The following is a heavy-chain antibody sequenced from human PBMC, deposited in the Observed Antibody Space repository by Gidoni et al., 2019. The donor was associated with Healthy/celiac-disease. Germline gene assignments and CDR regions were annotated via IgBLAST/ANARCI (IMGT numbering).Heavy chain of an antibody. CDR3: ARDRRDIVVVPAVLNWFDP. D-gene: IGHD2-2*01. J-gene: IGHJ5*02. CDR1: GFTFSSHG. Sequence: QVQLVESGGGVVQPGRSLRLSCAASGFTFSSHGMHWVRQAPGKGLEWVAVIWYDGSNKYYADSVKGRFTISRDNSKNTLYLQMNSLRAEDTAVYYCARDRRDIVVVPAVLNWFDPWGQGTLVTVSS. V-gene: IGHV3-33*01. CDR2: IWYDGSNK.